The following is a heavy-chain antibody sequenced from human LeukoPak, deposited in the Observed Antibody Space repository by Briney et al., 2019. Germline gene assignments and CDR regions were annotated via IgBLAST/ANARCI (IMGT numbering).Heavy chain of an antibody. CDR3: ARAIVGATGTWFDP. D-gene: IGHD1-26*01. CDR1: GAPIRSGDYY. J-gene: IGHJ5*02. CDR2: IYDSGST. Sequence: SQTLSLTCTVSGAPIRSGDYYWSWIRQPPGKGLEWIGYIYDSGSTYYNPSLKSRITISVDTSKNQFSLKLSSVTAADTAVYYCARAIVGATGTWFDPWGQGTLVTVSS. V-gene: IGHV4-30-4*01.